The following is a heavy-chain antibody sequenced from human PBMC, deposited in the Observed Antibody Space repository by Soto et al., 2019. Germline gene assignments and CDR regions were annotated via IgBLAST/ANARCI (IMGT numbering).Heavy chain of an antibody. CDR2: ISSSGSTI. CDR1: RFTFTDYY. Sequence: PEGSLRISCAASRFTFTDYYLSLIRQAPWQGMEWVSYISSSGSTIYYADSVKGRFTISRDNAKNSLYLQMNSLRDEDTAVYYCAREIAVAAYYCYYGMDVWGKGTTVTV. J-gene: IGHJ6*04. CDR3: AREIAVAAYYCYYGMDV. V-gene: IGHV3-11*01. D-gene: IGHD6-19*01.